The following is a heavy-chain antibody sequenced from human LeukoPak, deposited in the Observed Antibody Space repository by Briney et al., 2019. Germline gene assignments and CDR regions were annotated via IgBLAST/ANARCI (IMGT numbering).Heavy chain of an antibody. J-gene: IGHJ3*02. V-gene: IGHV4-34*01. CDR2: INHSGST. CDR3: ARGRVGAGDAFDI. Sequence: PSETLSLTCAVYGGSFSGYYWSWIRQPPGKGLEWIGEINHSGSTNYNPSLKSRVTISVDTSKNQFSLKLSSVTAADTAVYYCARGRVGAGDAFDIWGQGTMVTVSS. D-gene: IGHD1-26*01. CDR1: GGSFSGYY.